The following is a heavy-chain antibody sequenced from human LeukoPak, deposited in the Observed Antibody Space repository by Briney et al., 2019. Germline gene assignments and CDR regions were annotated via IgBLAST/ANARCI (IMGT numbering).Heavy chain of an antibody. CDR3: ARDSPYSSGWYGRGFYFDY. D-gene: IGHD6-19*01. Sequence: ASVKVSCKASGYTFTGYDMDWVRQAPGQGLEWMGWINPSSGGTNYAQKFQGRVTMTRDTSISTAYMELSRLRSDDTAVYYCARDSPYSSGWYGRGFYFDYWGQGTLVTVSS. V-gene: IGHV1-2*02. J-gene: IGHJ4*02. CDR1: GYTFTGYD. CDR2: INPSSGGT.